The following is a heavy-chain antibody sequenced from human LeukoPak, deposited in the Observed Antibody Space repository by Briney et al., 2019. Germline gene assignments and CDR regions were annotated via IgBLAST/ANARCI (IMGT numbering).Heavy chain of an antibody. CDR3: ARPRYSNYLYNWFDP. J-gene: IGHJ5*02. Sequence: GASVKVSCKASGYTFTSYGISWVRQAPGQGLEWMGWISAYNGNTNYAQKLQGRVTMTTDTSTSTAYMELRSPRSDDTAVYYCARPRYSNYLYNWFDPWGQGTLVTVSS. V-gene: IGHV1-18*01. D-gene: IGHD4-11*01. CDR1: GYTFTSYG. CDR2: ISAYNGNT.